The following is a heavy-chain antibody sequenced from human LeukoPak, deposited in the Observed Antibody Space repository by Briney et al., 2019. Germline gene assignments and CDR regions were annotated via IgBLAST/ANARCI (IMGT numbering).Heavy chain of an antibody. Sequence: SETLSLTCTVSGGSVSTSTYYWSWIRQPPGKGLEWIGYVFYSGSTNYNPSLKSRVTISVDTSKNQFSLKLSSVTAADTAVYYCARVSLDAFDIWGQGTMVTVSS. J-gene: IGHJ3*02. CDR2: VFYSGST. V-gene: IGHV4-61*01. CDR3: ARVSLDAFDI. CDR1: GGSVSTSTYY.